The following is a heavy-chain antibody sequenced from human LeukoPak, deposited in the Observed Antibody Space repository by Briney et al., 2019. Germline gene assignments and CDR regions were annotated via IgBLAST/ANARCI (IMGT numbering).Heavy chain of an antibody. CDR3: ARWRNYYGSGSYYNGNYYGMDV. Sequence: SETRSLTCAVHGGSFSGYYWSWIRQPPGKGLEWIGEINHSGSTNYNPSLKSRVTISVDTSKNQFSLKLSSVTAADTAVYYCARWRNYYGSGSYYNGNYYGMDVWGKGTTVTVSS. D-gene: IGHD3-10*01. J-gene: IGHJ6*04. V-gene: IGHV4-34*01. CDR2: INHSGST. CDR1: GGSFSGYY.